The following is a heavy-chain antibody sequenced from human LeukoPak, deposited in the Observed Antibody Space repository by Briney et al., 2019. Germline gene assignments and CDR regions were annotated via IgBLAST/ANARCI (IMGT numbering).Heavy chain of an antibody. J-gene: IGHJ4*02. CDR1: GGSISSRSHF. V-gene: IGHV4-39*01. Sequence: SETLSLTCTVSGGSISSRSHFWGWIRQPPGKGLEWIGNIYYSGSTYYNPSLKSRVTISVDTSKNQFSLKLSSVTAADTAVYYCARVGVPYFDYWGQGTLVTVSS. CDR3: ARVGVPYFDY. CDR2: IYYSGST.